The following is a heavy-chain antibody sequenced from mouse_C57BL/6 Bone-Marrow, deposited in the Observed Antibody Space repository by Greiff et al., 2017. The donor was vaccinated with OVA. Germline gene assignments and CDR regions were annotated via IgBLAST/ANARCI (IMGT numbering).Heavy chain of an antibody. V-gene: IGHV5-9-1*02. J-gene: IGHJ1*03. Sequence: EVMLVESGEGLVKPGGSLKLSCAASGFTFSSYAMSWVRQTPEKRLEWVAYISSGGDYIYYADTVKGRFTISRDNARNTLYLQMSSLKSEDTAMYYCTREVPSRGSSPWYFDVWGTGTTVTVSS. D-gene: IGHD1-1*01. CDR3: TREVPSRGSSPWYFDV. CDR2: ISSGGDYI. CDR1: GFTFSSYA.